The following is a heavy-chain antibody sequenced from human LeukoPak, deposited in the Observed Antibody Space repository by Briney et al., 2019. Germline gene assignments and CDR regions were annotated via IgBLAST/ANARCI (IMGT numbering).Heavy chain of an antibody. V-gene: IGHV3-49*04. CDR2: IRSKAYGGTT. CDR3: TRDRVTYYGDYVDFDY. Sequence: PGGSLRLSCAASGFTFDDYDMSWVRQAPGKGLEWVGFIRSKAYGGTTEYAASVKGRFTISRDDSKSIAYLQMNSLKTEDTAVYYCTRDRVTYYGDYVDFDYWGQGTLVTVSS. D-gene: IGHD4-17*01. J-gene: IGHJ4*02. CDR1: GFTFDDYD.